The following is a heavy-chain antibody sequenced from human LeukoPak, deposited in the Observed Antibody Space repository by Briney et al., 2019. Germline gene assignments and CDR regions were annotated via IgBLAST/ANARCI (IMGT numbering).Heavy chain of an antibody. D-gene: IGHD6-13*01. Sequence: GGSLRLSCAASGFTFSNAWMSWVRQAPGKGLEWVSSITGRGDETFYADSVKGRFSLSRDNSKNMLYLQMYSLGAEDTAIYYCAKGAAAGLVDWFDPWGQGTLVTVSS. V-gene: IGHV3-23*01. J-gene: IGHJ5*02. CDR3: AKGAAAGLVDWFDP. CDR1: GFTFSNAW. CDR2: ITGRGDET.